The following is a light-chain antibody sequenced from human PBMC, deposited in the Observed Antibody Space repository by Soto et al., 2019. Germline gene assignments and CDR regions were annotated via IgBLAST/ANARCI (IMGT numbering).Light chain of an antibody. CDR3: KQYGSSRWT. CDR2: AVS. Sequence: GQRATLSCRTRETVSEDQLAWYQQKPGQAPRLVIFAVSIRAPGIPDRFSGSGSGTDFTLTINRLEREDFAVYYCKQYGSSRWTFGQGTKVDI. CDR1: ETVSEDQ. J-gene: IGKJ1*01. V-gene: IGKV3-20*01.